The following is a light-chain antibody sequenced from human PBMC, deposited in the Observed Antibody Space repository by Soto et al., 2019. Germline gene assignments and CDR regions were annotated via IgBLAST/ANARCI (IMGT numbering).Light chain of an antibody. CDR2: GAS. Sequence: EIVMTQSPGTLSLSPGDTATLSCRASQSLGSDLAWYQQKPGQAPRLLIFGASARPTGIPARISGSGSGTEFTLTISSLRSEDFAVYFCHQFGDSPQTFGQGTTVEV. CDR3: HQFGDSPQT. CDR1: QSLGSD. V-gene: IGKV3-15*01. J-gene: IGKJ1*01.